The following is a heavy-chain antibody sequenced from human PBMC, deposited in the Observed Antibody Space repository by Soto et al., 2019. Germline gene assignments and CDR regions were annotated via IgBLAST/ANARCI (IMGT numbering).Heavy chain of an antibody. Sequence: QVQLVQSGAEVKKPGASVKVSCKASGYTFTSYGISWVRQAPGQGLEWMGWISAYNGNTNYAQKFQGRVTMTRDTSISIAYMELSRLRSDDTAVYYCASSIAAAGRASYYYYYYGMDVWGQGTTVTVSS. CDR1: GYTFTSYG. V-gene: IGHV1-18*01. CDR2: ISAYNGNT. CDR3: ASSIAAAGRASYYYYYYGMDV. D-gene: IGHD6-13*01. J-gene: IGHJ6*02.